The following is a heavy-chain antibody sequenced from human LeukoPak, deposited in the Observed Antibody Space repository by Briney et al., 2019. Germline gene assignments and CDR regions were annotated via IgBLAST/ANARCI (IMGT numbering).Heavy chain of an antibody. CDR2: ISSSSSYT. D-gene: IGHD2-2*01. CDR3: ARRYCSSTRCFLDY. J-gene: IGHJ4*02. Sequence: PGGSLRLSCAASAFTFSDYSMSWVRQAPGKGLGWVSYISSSSSYTNYADSVKGRFTISRDNAKNSLYLQLNSLRAEDTAVYYCARRYCSSTRCFLDYWGQGTLVTVSS. CDR1: AFTFSDYS. V-gene: IGHV3-11*06.